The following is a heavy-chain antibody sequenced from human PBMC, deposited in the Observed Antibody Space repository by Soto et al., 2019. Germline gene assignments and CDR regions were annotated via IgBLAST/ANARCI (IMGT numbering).Heavy chain of an antibody. CDR3: AKSKRITMIVVVIKTPHYFDY. Sequence: GGSLRLSCAASGFTFSSYAMSWVRQAPGKGLEWVSAISGSGGSTYYADSVKGRFTISRDNSKNTLYLQMNSLRAEDTAVYYCAKSKRITMIVVVIKTPHYFDYWGQGTLVTVSS. D-gene: IGHD3-22*01. CDR2: ISGSGGST. CDR1: GFTFSSYA. V-gene: IGHV3-23*01. J-gene: IGHJ4*02.